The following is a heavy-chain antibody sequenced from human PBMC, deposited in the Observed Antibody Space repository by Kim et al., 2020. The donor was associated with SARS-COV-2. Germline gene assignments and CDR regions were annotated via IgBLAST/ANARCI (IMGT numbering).Heavy chain of an antibody. D-gene: IGHD3-3*01. CDR3: ASLKGDYDFWSGYYFDYYGMDV. Sequence: SETLSLTCAVYGGSFSGYYWSWIRQPPGKGLEWIGEINHSGSTNYNPSLKSRVTISVDTSKNQFSLKLSSVTAADTAVYYCASLKGDYDFWSGYYFDYYGMDVWGQGTTVTVSS. CDR2: INHSGST. V-gene: IGHV4-34*01. CDR1: GGSFSGYY. J-gene: IGHJ6*02.